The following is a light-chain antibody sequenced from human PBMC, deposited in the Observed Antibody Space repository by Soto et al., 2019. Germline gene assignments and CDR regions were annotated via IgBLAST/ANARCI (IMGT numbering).Light chain of an antibody. CDR2: GDS. J-gene: IGLJ1*01. CDR3: QSYDSSLSGYV. V-gene: IGLV1-40*01. Sequence: QSVLTQPPSVSGAPGQSVTISCTGSSSNIGAGYDVHWYQQLPGTAPKLLIYGDSNRPSGVPDRFSGSNSGTSASLAITGLQAEDEADYYCQSYDSSLSGYVFGTGTKVTVL. CDR1: SSNIGAGYD.